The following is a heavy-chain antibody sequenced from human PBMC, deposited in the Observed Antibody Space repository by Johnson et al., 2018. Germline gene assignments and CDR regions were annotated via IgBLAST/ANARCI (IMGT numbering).Heavy chain of an antibody. D-gene: IGHD5-18*01. CDR3: AKDSNTAMAPYYMDV. V-gene: IGHV3-30*18. CDR2: ISYDGSIK. J-gene: IGHJ6*03. Sequence: VQLVESGGGVVQPGRSLRLSCAASGFTFSSYGMHWVRQAPGKGLEWVAVISYDGSIKYYADSVKGRFIISRDNSKNTLYLQMNSLRAEDTAVYYCAKDSNTAMAPYYMDVWGKGTTVTVSS. CDR1: GFTFSSYG.